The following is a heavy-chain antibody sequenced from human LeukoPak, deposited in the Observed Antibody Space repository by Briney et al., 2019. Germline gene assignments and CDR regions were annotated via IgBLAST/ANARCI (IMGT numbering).Heavy chain of an antibody. CDR3: ATTDWNLNWFDP. CDR1: GYTLTELS. CDR2: FDPEDGET. D-gene: IGHD1-1*01. J-gene: IGHJ5*02. V-gene: IGHV1-24*01. Sequence: GASVKVSCKVSGYTLTELSMHWVRQAPGKGLEWMGGFDPEDGETIYAQKFQGRVTMTEDTSTDTAYMELRSLRSEDTAVYYCATTDWNLNWFDPWGQGTLVTVSS.